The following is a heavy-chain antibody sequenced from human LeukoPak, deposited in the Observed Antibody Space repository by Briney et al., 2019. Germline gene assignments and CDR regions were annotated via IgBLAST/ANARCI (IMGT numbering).Heavy chain of an antibody. CDR3: ARLLFSGYSYGSPVDY. D-gene: IGHD5-18*01. V-gene: IGHV4-39*01. J-gene: IGHJ4*02. CDR1: GGSISSSSYY. CDR2: IYYSGSP. Sequence: SETLSLTCTVSGGSISSSSYYWGWIRQPPGQGLEWIGSIYYSGSPYHNPSLKSRVTISVDTSKNQFSLKLSSVTAADTAVYYCARLLFSGYSYGSPVDYWGQGTLVTVPS.